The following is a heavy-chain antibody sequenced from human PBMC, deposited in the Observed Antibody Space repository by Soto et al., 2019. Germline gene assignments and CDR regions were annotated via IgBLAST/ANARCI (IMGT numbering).Heavy chain of an antibody. Sequence: KQSQTLSLTCAISGDSVSSTRAAWNWIRQSPSRGLEWLGRTYYRSKWYYDYAVSVKSRITINADTSKNQFSLQLSSVTPEDTAVYYCARAAFRGYYNDGVDVWGQGTTVTVSS. CDR3: ARAAFRGYYNDGVDV. D-gene: IGHD3-10*01. CDR2: TYYRSKWYY. J-gene: IGHJ6*02. V-gene: IGHV6-1*01. CDR1: GDSVSSTRAA.